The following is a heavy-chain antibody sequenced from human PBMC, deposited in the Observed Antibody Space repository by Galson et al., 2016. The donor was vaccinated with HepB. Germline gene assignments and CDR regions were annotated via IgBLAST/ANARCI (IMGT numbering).Heavy chain of an antibody. D-gene: IGHD3-3*01. CDR2: IRSSSSTI. Sequence: SLRLSCAASGFTFSSYSMNWVRQAPGKGLEWVSYIRSSSSTIYYADSVKGRFTISRDNAKNSLYLQVNSLRDEDTAVYYCARDRVSGDFWSGYYTGIGMDVWGQGTTVTVSS. V-gene: IGHV3-48*02. J-gene: IGHJ6*02. CDR3: ARDRVSGDFWSGYYTGIGMDV. CDR1: GFTFSSYS.